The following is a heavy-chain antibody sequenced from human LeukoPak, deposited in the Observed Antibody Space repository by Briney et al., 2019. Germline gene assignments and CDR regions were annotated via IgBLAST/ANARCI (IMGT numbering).Heavy chain of an antibody. Sequence: PGGSLRLSCAASGFTFSSYGMHWVRQAPGKGLEWVAVIWYDGSNKYYADSVKGRFTISRDNSKNTLYLQMNSLRAEDTAVYYCARSIVESLNYYYYGMDVWGQGTTVTVSS. J-gene: IGHJ6*02. D-gene: IGHD2-15*01. CDR2: IWYDGSNK. CDR1: GFTFSSYG. V-gene: IGHV3-33*01. CDR3: ARSIVESLNYYYYGMDV.